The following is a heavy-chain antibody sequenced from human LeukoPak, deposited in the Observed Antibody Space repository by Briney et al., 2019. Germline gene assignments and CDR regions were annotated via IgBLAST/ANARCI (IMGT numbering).Heavy chain of an antibody. J-gene: IGHJ6*02. Sequence: GASVKVSCKASGYTFTGYYIHWVRQAPGQGLEWMGWINSNSGGTNYAQKFQGRVTMTRDTSISTAYMELSRLRSDDTAVYYCAREDTATMYYYYYSMDVWGQGTTVTVSS. CDR2: INSNSGGT. CDR1: GYTFTGYY. CDR3: AREDTATMYYYYYSMDV. D-gene: IGHD5-18*01. V-gene: IGHV1-2*02.